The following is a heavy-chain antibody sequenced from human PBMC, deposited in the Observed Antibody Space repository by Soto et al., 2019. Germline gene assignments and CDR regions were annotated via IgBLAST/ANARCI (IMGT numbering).Heavy chain of an antibody. V-gene: IGHV4-59*01. CDR1: GGSISSYY. CDR3: ARGYYDFWSGYIRSGYYYYYYGMDV. CDR2: IYYSGST. D-gene: IGHD3-3*01. Sequence: SETLSLTCTVSGGSISSYYWSWIRQPPGKGLEWIGYIYYSGSTNYNPPLKSRVTISVDTSKNQFSLKLSSVTAADTAVYYCARGYYDFWSGYIRSGYYYYYYGMDVWGQGXTVTVSS. J-gene: IGHJ6*02.